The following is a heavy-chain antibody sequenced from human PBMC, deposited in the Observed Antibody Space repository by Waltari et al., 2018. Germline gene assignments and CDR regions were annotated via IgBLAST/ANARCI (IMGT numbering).Heavy chain of an antibody. Sequence: QVQLVESGGGVVQPGRSLRLSCVASESTFSRYAMHWVRQAPGKGLEWVAVISFDGIIQYYADSVKGRFIISRDNSKKTLYLQTGSLRADDTAVYYCARGYYDSRGYPPHYWGQGTLVTVSS. V-gene: IGHV3-30-3*01. CDR1: ESTFSRYA. CDR2: ISFDGIIQ. D-gene: IGHD3-22*01. CDR3: ARGYYDSRGYPPHY. J-gene: IGHJ4*02.